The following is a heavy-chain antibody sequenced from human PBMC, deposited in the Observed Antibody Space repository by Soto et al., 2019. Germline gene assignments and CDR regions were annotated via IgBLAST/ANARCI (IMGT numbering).Heavy chain of an antibody. J-gene: IGHJ4*02. CDR1: GDSVNSENSY. CDR3: ALDGGQGRGVIGHY. CDR2: IYYNGGT. D-gene: IGHD3-16*02. V-gene: IGHV4-61*01. Sequence: PSETLSLTCTVSGDSVNSENSYWNWIRQAPGKGPEWIGYIYYNGGTNYNPSLKSRATILLDTSTNQFSLTLTSVTAADTAVYYCALDGGQGRGVIGHYWGRGILVTVSS.